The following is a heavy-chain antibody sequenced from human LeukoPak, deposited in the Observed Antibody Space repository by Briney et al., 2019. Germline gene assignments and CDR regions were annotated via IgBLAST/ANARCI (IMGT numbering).Heavy chain of an antibody. Sequence: GGSLRLSCAASGFTVSSNYMSWVRQAPGKGLEWEAAVSYDGSNKKYADSVKGRFTISRDNSKNTLYLQMNSLRAEDTAVYYCARGVRIAVAGIIDYWGQGTLVTVSP. J-gene: IGHJ4*02. D-gene: IGHD6-19*01. CDR1: GFTVSSNY. CDR3: ARGVRIAVAGIIDY. V-gene: IGHV3-30*03. CDR2: VSYDGSNK.